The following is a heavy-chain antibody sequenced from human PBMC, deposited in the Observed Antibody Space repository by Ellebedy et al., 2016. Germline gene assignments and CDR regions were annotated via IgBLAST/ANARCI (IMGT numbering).Heavy chain of an antibody. Sequence: ASVKVSCKASGGTFSSYAISWVRQAPGQGLEWMGRIIPILGIANYAQKFQGRVTITADKSTSTAYMELSSLRSEDTAVYYCARDGGFWSGYCVWGQGTLVTVSS. CDR1: GGTFSSYA. CDR2: IIPILGIA. V-gene: IGHV1-69*04. J-gene: IGHJ1*01. D-gene: IGHD3-3*01. CDR3: ARDGGFWSGYCV.